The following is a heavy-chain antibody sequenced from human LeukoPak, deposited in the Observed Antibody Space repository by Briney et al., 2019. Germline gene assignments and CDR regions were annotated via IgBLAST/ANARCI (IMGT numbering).Heavy chain of an antibody. CDR2: INHSGRT. D-gene: IGHD2-2*01. CDR1: GGSLSDYF. CDR3: ARDVVVVPAAIHYGMDV. J-gene: IGHJ6*02. Sequence: SETLSLTCAVYGGSLSDYFWGWIRQPPGKGLEWVGEINHSGRTYYNPSLKSRVTISVDTSKSQYSLNLSYVTVADTAVYYCARDVVVVPAAIHYGMDVWGQGTTATVS. V-gene: IGHV4-34*01.